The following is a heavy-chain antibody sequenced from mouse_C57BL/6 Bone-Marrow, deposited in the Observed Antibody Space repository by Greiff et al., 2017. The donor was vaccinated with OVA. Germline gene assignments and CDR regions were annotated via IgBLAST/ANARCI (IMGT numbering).Heavy chain of an antibody. Sequence: EVQLQQSVAELVRPGASVKLSCTASGFNIKNTYMHWVKQRPEQGLEWIGRIDPANGNTKYAPKFQGKATITADTSSNTAYLQLSSLTSEDTAIYYYASPPYYSNYRVYYYAMDYWGQGTSVTVSS. V-gene: IGHV14-3*01. CDR2: IDPANGNT. D-gene: IGHD2-5*01. CDR1: GFNIKNTY. CDR3: ASPPYYSNYRVYYYAMDY. J-gene: IGHJ4*01.